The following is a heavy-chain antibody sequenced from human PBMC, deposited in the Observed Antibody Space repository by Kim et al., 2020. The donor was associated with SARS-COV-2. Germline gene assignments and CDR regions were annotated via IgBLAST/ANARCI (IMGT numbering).Heavy chain of an antibody. Sequence: SVKVSCKPSGGTFNNYAISWVRQAPGQGLEWMGGIIPIFGTANYAEQFQGRVTITADESTGTAYMSLSSLRSDDTAVYYCARYCAGGACRDYYGMDVWGQGTTVTVSS. D-gene: IGHD2-8*02. V-gene: IGHV1-69*13. CDR1: GGTFNNYA. CDR3: ARYCAGGACRDYYGMDV. CDR2: IIPIFGTA. J-gene: IGHJ6*02.